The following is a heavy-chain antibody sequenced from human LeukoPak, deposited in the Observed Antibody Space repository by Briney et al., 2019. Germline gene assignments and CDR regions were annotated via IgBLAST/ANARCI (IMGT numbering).Heavy chain of an antibody. D-gene: IGHD3-10*01. V-gene: IGHV3-7*01. J-gene: IGHJ4*02. CDR1: GFIFSRYW. CDR2: IKQDGSEK. CDR3: ARDSRREMVRGVISDFDY. Sequence: GGSLRLSCATSGFIFSRYWMSWVRQAPGKGLEWVANIKQDGSEKYYVDSVKGRFTISRDNAKNSLYLQMNSLRAEDTAVYYCARDSRREMVRGVISDFDYWGQGTLVTVSS.